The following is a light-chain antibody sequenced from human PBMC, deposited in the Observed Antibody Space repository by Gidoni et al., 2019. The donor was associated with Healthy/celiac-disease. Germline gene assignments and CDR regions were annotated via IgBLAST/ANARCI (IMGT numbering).Light chain of an antibody. CDR1: SSNIRSNT. Sequence: QSVLTQPPPASGTPGQRVTISCSGSSSNIRSNTVNWYQQLPGTAPKLLIYSNNQRPSGVPDRFSGSKSGTSASLAISGLQSEDEADYYCAAWDDSLNGVVFGGGTKLTVL. CDR2: SNN. CDR3: AAWDDSLNGVV. V-gene: IGLV1-44*01. J-gene: IGLJ2*01.